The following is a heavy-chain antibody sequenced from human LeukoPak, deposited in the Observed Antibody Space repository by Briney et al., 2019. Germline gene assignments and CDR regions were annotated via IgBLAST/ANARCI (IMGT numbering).Heavy chain of an antibody. V-gene: IGHV1-24*01. CDR1: GYTLTELS. CDR2: FDPEDGET. Sequence: ASVKVSCKVSGYTLTELSMHWVRQAPGKGLEWMGGFDPEDGETIYAQKFQGRVTMTEDTSTDTAYMELSGLRSEDTAVYYCATFGGASYFSDYGGQGPLVPVS. D-gene: IGHD2-15*01. CDR3: ATFGGASYFSDY. J-gene: IGHJ4*02.